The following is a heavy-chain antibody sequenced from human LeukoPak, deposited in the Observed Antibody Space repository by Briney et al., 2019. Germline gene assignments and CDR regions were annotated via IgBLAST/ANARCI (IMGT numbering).Heavy chain of an antibody. D-gene: IGHD3-10*01. CDR1: GYTFTKYD. V-gene: IGHV1-18*01. CDR3: ARDYASGSWYSDY. J-gene: IGHJ4*02. CDR2: ISGYNGNT. Sequence: ASVKVSCKASGYTFTKYDFSWVRQAPGQGLEWMGWISGYNGNTNYAQKLQGRVTMTMDTSTSTAYMELRSLRSDGTAVYYWARDYASGSWYSDYWGQGTLVTVSS.